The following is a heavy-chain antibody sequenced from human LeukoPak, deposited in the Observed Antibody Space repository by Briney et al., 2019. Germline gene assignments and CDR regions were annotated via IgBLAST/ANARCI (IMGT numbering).Heavy chain of an antibody. V-gene: IGHV3-30-3*01. CDR3: ARFLYYYGSGSYYKSPYFDY. D-gene: IGHD3-10*01. J-gene: IGHJ4*02. CDR1: GFTFSSYA. CDR2: ISYDGSNK. Sequence: GGSLRLSCAASGFTFSSYAMHWVRQAPGKGLEWVAVISYDGSNKYYADSVKGRFTISRDNSKNTLYLQMNSLRAEDTAVYYCARFLYYYGSGSYYKSPYFDYWGQGTLVTVSS.